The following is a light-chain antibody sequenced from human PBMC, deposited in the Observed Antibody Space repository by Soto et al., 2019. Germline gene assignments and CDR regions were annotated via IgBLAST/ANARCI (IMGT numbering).Light chain of an antibody. CDR1: QSLVHSDGNTY. Sequence: IVMTQTPLSSPVTLGQPASISCRSSQSLVHSDGNTYLSWLQQRPGQPPRLLIYKISMRFSGVPEGFRESGGVKNLGGKTSRVEAEDVAVYLWMQGTQLRWRVGQGTKVDIK. J-gene: IGKJ1*01. CDR3: MQGTQLRWR. V-gene: IGKV2-24*01. CDR2: KIS.